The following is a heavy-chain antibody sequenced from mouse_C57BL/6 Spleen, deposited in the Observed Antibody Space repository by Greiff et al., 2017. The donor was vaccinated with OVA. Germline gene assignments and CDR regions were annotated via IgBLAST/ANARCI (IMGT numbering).Heavy chain of an antibody. Sequence: EVKVVESGPGLAKPSQTLSLTCSVTGYSITSDYWNWIRKFPGNKLEYMGYISYSGSTYYNPSLKSRISITRDTSKNQYYLQLNSVTTEDTATYYCARYIYDGYSRYFDVWGTGTTVTVSS. J-gene: IGHJ1*03. V-gene: IGHV3-8*01. D-gene: IGHD2-3*01. CDR3: ARYIYDGYSRYFDV. CDR1: GYSITSDY. CDR2: ISYSGST.